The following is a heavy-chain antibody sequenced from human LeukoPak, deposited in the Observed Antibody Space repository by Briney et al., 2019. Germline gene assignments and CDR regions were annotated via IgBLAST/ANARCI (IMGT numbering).Heavy chain of an antibody. CDR3: ARAGRPIPATAAYFDY. D-gene: IGHD2-2*01. CDR2: INPSGGST. CDR1: GYTFTSYY. Sequence: GASVKVSCKATGYTFTSYYMRWVRQAPGQGLEWMGIINPSGGSTSYAQKFQGRVTMTRDTSTSTVYMELSSLRSEDTAVYYCARAGRPIPATAAYFDYWGQGTLVTVSS. V-gene: IGHV1-46*01. J-gene: IGHJ4*02.